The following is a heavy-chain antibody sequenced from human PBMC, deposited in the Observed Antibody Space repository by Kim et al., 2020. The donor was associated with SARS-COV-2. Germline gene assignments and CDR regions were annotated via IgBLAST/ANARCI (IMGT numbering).Heavy chain of an antibody. D-gene: IGHD3-22*01. Sequence: GGSLRLSCAASGFTFSTYHMTWVRQAPGKGLEWLSSISRGGSSIFYADSVKGRFTISRDNAVNSLYLQLDSLSAEDTAVYYCARDGDYYDSAGYPDYFDSWVQGTRVNVSS. CDR3: ARDGDYYDSAGYPDYFDS. CDR1: GFTFSTYH. V-gene: IGHV3-21*01. CDR2: ISRGGSSI. J-gene: IGHJ4*02.